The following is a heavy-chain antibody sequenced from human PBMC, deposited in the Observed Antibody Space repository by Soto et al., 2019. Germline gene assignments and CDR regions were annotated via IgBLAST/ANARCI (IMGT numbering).Heavy chain of an antibody. V-gene: IGHV1-46*01. Sequence: ASVKVSCKASGYTFTSYYIHWVRQAPGQGLEWMGIINPSGGSTSYAQKFQGRVTMTRDTSTSTVYMELSSLRSEDTAVYYCARDPYGDYSGSDFDYWGQGTLVTAPQ. J-gene: IGHJ4*02. CDR1: GYTFTSYY. CDR3: ARDPYGDYSGSDFDY. D-gene: IGHD4-17*01. CDR2: INPSGGST.